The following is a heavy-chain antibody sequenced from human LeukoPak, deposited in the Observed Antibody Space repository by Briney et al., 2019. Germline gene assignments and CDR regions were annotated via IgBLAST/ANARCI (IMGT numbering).Heavy chain of an antibody. J-gene: IGHJ4*02. CDR1: GFTFSSYG. V-gene: IGHV3-30*03. D-gene: IGHD1-26*01. CDR2: ISYDGSNK. Sequence: GGSLRLSCAASGFTFSSYGMHWVRQAPGKGLEWVAVISYDGSNKYYADSVRGRFTISRDNSKNTLYLQMNSLRAEDTAVYYCARGGVGATTLTVDYWGQGTLVTVSS. CDR3: ARGGVGATTLTVDY.